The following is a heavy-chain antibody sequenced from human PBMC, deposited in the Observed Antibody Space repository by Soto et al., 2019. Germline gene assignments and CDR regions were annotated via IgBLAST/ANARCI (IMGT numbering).Heavy chain of an antibody. V-gene: IGHV3-30*03. CDR1: GFSFNLYA. Sequence: QVQLVESGGGVVQPGGSLRLSCAASGFSFNLYAMHWVRQAPGKGLEWAAVISYEGGNRFYADSVKGRFTISRDNSRNTLYLHKDKLRAEDTAVYYCSRALDYYDTQEYLDSLGQGTLLTVTS. CDR2: ISYEGGNR. CDR3: SRALDYYDTQEYLDS. J-gene: IGHJ4*02. D-gene: IGHD3-22*01.